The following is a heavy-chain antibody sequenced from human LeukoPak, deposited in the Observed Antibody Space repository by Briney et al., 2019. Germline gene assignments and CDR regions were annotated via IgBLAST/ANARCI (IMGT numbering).Heavy chain of an antibody. J-gene: IGHJ4*02. D-gene: IGHD3-22*01. CDR3: ARARDSSGYCFDY. Sequence: SETLSLTCTVSGGSIGSYYWSWIRQPPGKGLEWIGYIYYSGSTNYNPSLKSRVTISVDTSKNQFSLKLSSVTAADTAVYYCARARDSSGYCFDYWGQGTLVTVSS. V-gene: IGHV4-59*01. CDR2: IYYSGST. CDR1: GGSIGSYY.